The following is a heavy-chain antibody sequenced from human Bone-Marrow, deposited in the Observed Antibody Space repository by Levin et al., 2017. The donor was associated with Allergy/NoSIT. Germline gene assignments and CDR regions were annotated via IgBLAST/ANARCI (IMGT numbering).Heavy chain of an antibody. CDR3: SRTDCINNCYTPFDI. D-gene: IGHD2-2*02. J-gene: IGHJ3*02. CDR2: IRRRVDGYTT. CDR1: GFSFSDYY. V-gene: IGHV3-72*01. Sequence: LSGGSLRLSCAASGFSFSDYYMDWVRQAPGKGLEWVGRIRRRVDGYTTVYAASVRGRFTLSRDDSKKSVYLQMNSLETEDTAVYYCSRTDCINNCYTPFDIRGQGTMVTVSS.